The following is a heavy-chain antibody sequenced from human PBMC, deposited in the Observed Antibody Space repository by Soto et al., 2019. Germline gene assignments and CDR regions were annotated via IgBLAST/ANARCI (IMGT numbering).Heavy chain of an antibody. D-gene: IGHD3-22*01. J-gene: IGHJ6*02. CDR2: IKQDGSEK. V-gene: IGHV3-7*04. CDR3: ARFYYDSSGYLPSPYYYYYGMDV. CDR1: GFTLSSYW. Sequence: PGGSLRLACAASGFTLSSYWMSWVRQAPGKGLEWVANIKQDGSEKYYVGSVKGRFTISRDNAKNSLYLQMNSLRAEDTAVYYCARFYYDSSGYLPSPYYYYYGMDVWGQGTTVTVSS.